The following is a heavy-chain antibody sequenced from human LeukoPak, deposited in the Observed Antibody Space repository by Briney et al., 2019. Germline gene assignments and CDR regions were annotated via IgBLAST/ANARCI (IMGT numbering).Heavy chain of an antibody. D-gene: IGHD4-23*01. CDR1: GFTFNTYG. V-gene: IGHV3-33*01. J-gene: IGHJ3*02. Sequence: GGSLRLSCAASGFTFNTYGMHWVRQAPGKGLEWMAIIWYDGSYKYYADSVKGRFTISRDNSKNTLYLQVNSLTAEDTAVYYCARGNSDAFDIWGHGTMVTVSS. CDR3: ARGNSDAFDI. CDR2: IWYDGSYK.